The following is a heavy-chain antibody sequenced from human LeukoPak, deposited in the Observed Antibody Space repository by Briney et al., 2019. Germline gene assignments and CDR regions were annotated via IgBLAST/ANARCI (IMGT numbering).Heavy chain of an antibody. V-gene: IGHV3-64*01. CDR3: ARGPGASATIIYYFDY. CDR1: GFTFSSYA. CDR2: ISSNGGST. J-gene: IGHJ4*02. D-gene: IGHD5-24*01. Sequence: GGSLRLSCAASGFTFSSYAMHWVRQAPGKGLEYVSAISSNGGSTYYANSVKGRFTISRDNSKNTLYLQMGSLRAEDMAVYYCARGPGASATIIYYFDYWGQGTLVTVSS.